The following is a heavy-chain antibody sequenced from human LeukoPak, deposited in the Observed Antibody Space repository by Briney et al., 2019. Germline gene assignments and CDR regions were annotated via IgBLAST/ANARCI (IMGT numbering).Heavy chain of an antibody. J-gene: IGHJ3*02. D-gene: IGHD2-15*01. Sequence: SQTLSLTCAVSGGSISSGGYSWSWIRQPPGKGLEWIGYIYHSGSTYYNPSLKSRVTISVDRSKNQFSLKLSSVTAADTAVYCCARAAYCSGGSCFDAFDIWGQGTMVTVSS. CDR1: GGSISSGGYS. CDR2: IYHSGST. V-gene: IGHV4-30-2*01. CDR3: ARAAYCSGGSCFDAFDI.